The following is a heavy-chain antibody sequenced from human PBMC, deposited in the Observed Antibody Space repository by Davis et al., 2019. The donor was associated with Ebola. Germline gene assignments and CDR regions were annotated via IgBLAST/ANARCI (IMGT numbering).Heavy chain of an antibody. CDR3: VRNGFYSLEY. Sequence: PSETLSLTCTVSGGSISSGGYYWNWIRQPAGKGLEWIGRFYTSGNTIYNPSLKSRVSISVDKSNNQFSLMLTSVTAADTAVYYCVRNGFYSLEYWGQGTLVTVSS. V-gene: IGHV4-61*02. J-gene: IGHJ4*02. CDR1: GGSISSGGYY. D-gene: IGHD2-8*01. CDR2: FYTSGNT.